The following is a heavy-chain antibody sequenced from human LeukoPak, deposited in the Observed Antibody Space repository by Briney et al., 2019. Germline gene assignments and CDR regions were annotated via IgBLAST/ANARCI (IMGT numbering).Heavy chain of an antibody. CDR1: GGSFSGYY. V-gene: IGHV3-23*01. CDR2: ISGSGGST. D-gene: IGHD7-27*01. CDR3: AKADRILTGDAYFDY. J-gene: IGHJ4*02. Sequence: ETLSLTCAVYGGSFSGYYWSWVRQAPGKGLEWVSAISGSGGSTYYADSVKGRFTISRDNSKNTLYLQMNSLRAEDTAVYYCAKADRILTGDAYFDYWGQGTLATVSS.